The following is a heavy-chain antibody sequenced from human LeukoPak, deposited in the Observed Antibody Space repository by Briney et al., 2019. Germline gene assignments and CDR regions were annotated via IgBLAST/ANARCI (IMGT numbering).Heavy chain of an antibody. Sequence: PGGSLRLSCAASGFTFSSYSMNWVRQAPGKGLEWVSYISTSGNTVYYADSVKGRFTISRDNPKNSLYLQMNSLRDEDTAVYYCARNAIWGQGTLVTVSS. CDR3: ARNAI. CDR1: GFTFSSYS. CDR2: ISTSGNTV. J-gene: IGHJ4*02. V-gene: IGHV3-48*02. D-gene: IGHD1-1*01.